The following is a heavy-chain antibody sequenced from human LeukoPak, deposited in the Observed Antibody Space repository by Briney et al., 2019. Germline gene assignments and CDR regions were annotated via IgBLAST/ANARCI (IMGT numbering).Heavy chain of an antibody. CDR3: ATRDSSTDVFEI. D-gene: IGHD3-22*01. V-gene: IGHV4-34*01. Sequence: PSETLSLTCTVYGGSLSGYYWSWIRQSPEKGLEWMGEINHSGITNYNPSLKSRVTMSTDTSKNQFSLRVTSVTAADTAVYYCATRDSSTDVFEIWGQGTMVVVSS. CDR1: GGSLSGYY. J-gene: IGHJ3*02. CDR2: INHSGIT.